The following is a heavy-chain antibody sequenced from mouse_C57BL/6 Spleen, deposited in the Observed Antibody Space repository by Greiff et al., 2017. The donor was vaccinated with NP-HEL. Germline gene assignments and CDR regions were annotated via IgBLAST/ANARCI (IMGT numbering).Heavy chain of an antibody. V-gene: IGHV1-59*01. D-gene: IGHD1-1*01. Sequence: VQLQQPGAELVRPGTSVKLSCKASGYTFTSYWMHWVKQRPGQGLEWIGVIDPSDSYTNYNQKFKGKATLTVDTSSSTAYMQISSLTSEDSAVYYCARVDYYGSSFPYFDYWGKGTTLTVSS. CDR3: ARVDYYGSSFPYFDY. CDR2: IDPSDSYT. J-gene: IGHJ2*01. CDR1: GYTFTSYW.